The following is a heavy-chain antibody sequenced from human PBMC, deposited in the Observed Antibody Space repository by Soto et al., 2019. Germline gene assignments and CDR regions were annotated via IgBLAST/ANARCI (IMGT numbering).Heavy chain of an antibody. CDR3: AKNGDFWSWGMDV. CDR2: ISSSGDAT. J-gene: IGHJ6*02. CDR1: VFTFSTYA. Sequence: AWWSLRLSCGASVFTFSTYAMTWFRQAPGKGLEWVSIISSSGDATYYVDSVKGRFTISRDNSRNTLNLQMNSLRAEDTAVYYCAKNGDFWSWGMDVWGQGTTVTVSS. V-gene: IGHV3-23*01. D-gene: IGHD3-3*01.